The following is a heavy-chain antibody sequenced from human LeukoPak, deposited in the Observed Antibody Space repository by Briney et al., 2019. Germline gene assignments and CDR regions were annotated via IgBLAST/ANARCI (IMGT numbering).Heavy chain of an antibody. CDR2: IIPIFGTA. CDR3: ARDYGDYAPYDAFDI. J-gene: IGHJ3*02. D-gene: IGHD4-17*01. V-gene: IGHV1-69*15. CDR1: GGTFSSYA. Sequence: SSVKVSCKASGGTFSSYAISWVRQAPGQGLEWMGRIIPIFGTANYAQKFQGRVTITADESTSTAYMELSSLRSEDTAVYYCARDYGDYAPYDAFDIWGQGTMVTVSS.